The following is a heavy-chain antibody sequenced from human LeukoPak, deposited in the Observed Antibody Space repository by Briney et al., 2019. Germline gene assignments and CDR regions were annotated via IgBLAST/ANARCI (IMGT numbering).Heavy chain of an antibody. CDR1: GYTFTGYY. D-gene: IGHD3-3*01. CDR3: ARDPEYYDFWSGSYGMDV. CDR2: INPNSGGT. J-gene: IGHJ6*02. V-gene: IGHV1-2*02. Sequence: ASVKVSCKASGYTFTGYYMHWVRQAPGQGLEWMGWINPNSGGTNYAQKFQGRVTMTRDTSISTAYMELSRLGSDDTAVYYCARDPEYYDFWSGSYGMDVWGQGTTVTVSS.